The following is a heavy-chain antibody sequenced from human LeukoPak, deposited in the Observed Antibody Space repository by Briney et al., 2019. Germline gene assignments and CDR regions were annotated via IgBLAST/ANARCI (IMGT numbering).Heavy chain of an antibody. D-gene: IGHD3-22*01. CDR2: IYYSGST. Sequence: SETLSLTCTVSGGSISSSSYYWGWIRQPPGKGLEWIGSIYYSGSTYYNPSLKSRVTISVDTSKKQFSLKLSSVTAADTAVYYCARDSSGYIGDAFDIWGQGTMVTVSS. V-gene: IGHV4-39*07. CDR3: ARDSSGYIGDAFDI. J-gene: IGHJ3*02. CDR1: GGSISSSSYY.